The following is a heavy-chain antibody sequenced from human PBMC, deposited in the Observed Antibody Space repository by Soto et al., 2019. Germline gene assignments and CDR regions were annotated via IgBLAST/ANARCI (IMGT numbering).Heavy chain of an antibody. CDR2: INVYNGNK. J-gene: IGHJ5*02. V-gene: IGHV1-18*01. Sequence: QVQLVQSGAEVKKPGASVKVSCKTSGYTFRSYSISWVRQAPGQGLEWMAWINVYNGNKKYAQNLQGRVTMTTDTSTSTAYMELRSLGSDDTAVYYCARDLAVGWFDPWGQGTLVTVSS. D-gene: IGHD2-2*01. CDR3: ARDLAVGWFDP. CDR1: GYTFRSYS.